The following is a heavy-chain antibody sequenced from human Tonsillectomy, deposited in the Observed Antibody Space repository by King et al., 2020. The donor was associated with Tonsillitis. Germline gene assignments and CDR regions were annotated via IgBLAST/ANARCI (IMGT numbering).Heavy chain of an antibody. D-gene: IGHD2-21*02. J-gene: IGHJ6*03. CDR1: GFTFSAYA. CDR2: ISSSSDAK. V-gene: IGHV3-48*01. CDR3: ARDFRGGDWPYFMDV. Sequence: VQLVESGGGLVQPGGSLRLSCTASGFTFSAYAFNWVRQAPGKGLEWLSYISSSSDAKYYADSVKGRITTSRDNAENSLYLQMNSLRVEDTAVYYCARDFRGGDWPYFMDVWGKGTTVTVSS.